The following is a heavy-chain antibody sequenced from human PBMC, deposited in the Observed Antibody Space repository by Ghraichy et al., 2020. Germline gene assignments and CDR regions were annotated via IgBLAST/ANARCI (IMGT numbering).Heavy chain of an antibody. CDR1: GGSISSSSYY. Sequence: SETLSLTCTASGGSISSSSYYWGWIRQPPGKGLEWIGSIYYSGSTYYNPSLKSRVTISVDTSKNQFSLKLSSVTAADTAVYYCARQGLRYDFDYWGQGTLVTVSS. J-gene: IGHJ4*02. D-gene: IGHD3-9*01. V-gene: IGHV4-39*01. CDR2: IYYSGST. CDR3: ARQGLRYDFDY.